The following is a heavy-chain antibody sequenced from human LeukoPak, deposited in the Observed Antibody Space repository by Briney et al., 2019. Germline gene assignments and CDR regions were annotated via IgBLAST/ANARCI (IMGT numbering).Heavy chain of an antibody. V-gene: IGHV4-4*07. CDR3: TRDKNPLVVLRNNWFDP. Sequence: SETLSLTCTVSAGSITGYYWTWIRQPAGKGLEWIGRISDSGRSYYNPSLESRVTISLDTSNNQFSLKVTSVTAADTAVYYCTRDKNPLVVLRNNWFDPWGQGTLVTVSS. J-gene: IGHJ5*02. CDR1: AGSITGYY. CDR2: ISDSGRS. D-gene: IGHD2-8*02.